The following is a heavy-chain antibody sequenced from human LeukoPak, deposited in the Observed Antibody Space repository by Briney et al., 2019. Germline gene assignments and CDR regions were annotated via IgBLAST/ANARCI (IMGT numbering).Heavy chain of an antibody. J-gene: IGHJ4*02. CDR1: GFTFNSYA. V-gene: IGHV3-23*01. D-gene: IGHD2-15*01. Sequence: GGSLRLSCAASGFTFNSYALYWVRQAPGKGLEWISGIFGSGGSPHYADSVKGRFTISRDNFQNTVYLQLGSLRVEDTAVYYCGKTTVGYSSGRYPGWPVDYWGQGALVTVSS. CDR2: IFGSGGSP. CDR3: GKTTVGYSSGRYPGWPVDY.